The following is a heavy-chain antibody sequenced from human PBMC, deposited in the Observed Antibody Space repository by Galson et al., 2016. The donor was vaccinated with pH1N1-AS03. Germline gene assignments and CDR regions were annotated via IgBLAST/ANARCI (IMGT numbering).Heavy chain of an antibody. CDR1: GGSIRSSNYY. J-gene: IGHJ6*03. Sequence: ETLSLTCTASGGSIRSSNYYWGWIRQPPGKGLEWIGSMYYTGTNFYNPSLKSRVSMSVDTSKNQFSLSLSSVTAADTAVYYCARHATTRSRVFGVPFYHYYYTDVWGKGTTVTVSS. CDR2: MYYTGTN. CDR3: ARHATTRSRVFGVPFYHYYYTDV. V-gene: IGHV4-39*01. D-gene: IGHD3-3*01.